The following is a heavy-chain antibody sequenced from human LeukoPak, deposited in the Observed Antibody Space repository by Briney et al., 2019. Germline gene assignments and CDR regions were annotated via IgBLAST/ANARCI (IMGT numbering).Heavy chain of an antibody. CDR3: ARDGHYYDY. Sequence: GASVKVSCKASGYIFTGYYMHWVRQAPGQGLEWVGWINPNSGDTEYAQNFQGRVTMTTDTSISTAYMELNRLRSDDTAVYYCARDGHYYDYWGQGTLVTVSS. V-gene: IGHV1-2*02. CDR1: GYIFTGYY. J-gene: IGHJ4*02. CDR2: INPNSGDT.